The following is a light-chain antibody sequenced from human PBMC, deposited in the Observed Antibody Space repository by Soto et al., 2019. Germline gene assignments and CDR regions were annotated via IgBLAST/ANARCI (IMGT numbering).Light chain of an antibody. CDR3: QQYGSSPT. V-gene: IGKV3-20*01. J-gene: IGKJ4*02. CDR2: GAS. CDR1: QSVSSNY. Sequence: EIVLTQSPGTLSLSPGERATLSCRASQSVSSNYLAWYQQKPGQAPRLLFYGASSRATGIPDRFSGSGSGKDFTLTSSRLEHEDFAVYYCQQYGSSPTFGGGTKVEIK.